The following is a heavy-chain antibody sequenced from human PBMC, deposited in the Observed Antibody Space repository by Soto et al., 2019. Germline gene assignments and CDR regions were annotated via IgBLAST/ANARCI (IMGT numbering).Heavy chain of an antibody. V-gene: IGHV3-23*01. CDR3: AKDGWELLRGFDP. D-gene: IGHD1-26*01. J-gene: IGHJ5*02. CDR1: GFTFRNYA. CDR2: ISGSVSST. Sequence: EVQLLESGGGLVQPGGSLRLSCAASGFTFRNYAMSWVRQAPGKGLEWVSAISGSVSSTYYADSVKGRFTISRDHSKNTLYLQMSSLRAEDTDVYYCAKDGWELLRGFDPWGQGTLVTVSS.